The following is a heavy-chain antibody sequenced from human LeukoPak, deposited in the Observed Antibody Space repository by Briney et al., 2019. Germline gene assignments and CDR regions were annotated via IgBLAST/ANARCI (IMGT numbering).Heavy chain of an antibody. J-gene: IGHJ4*02. CDR1: GYTFTSYG. CDR2: ISAYNGNT. V-gene: IGHV1-18*01. Sequence: ASVNVSCKASGYTFTSYGISWVRQAPGQGLEWMGWISAYNGNTNYAQKLQGRVTMTTDTSTSTAYMGLRSLRSDDTAVYYCARHHTGGYSSGWSQFDYWGQGTLVTVSS. CDR3: ARHHTGGYSSGWSQFDY. D-gene: IGHD6-19*01.